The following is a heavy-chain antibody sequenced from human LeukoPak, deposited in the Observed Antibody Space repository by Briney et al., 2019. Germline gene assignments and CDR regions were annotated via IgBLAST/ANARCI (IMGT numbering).Heavy chain of an antibody. CDR3: ARDKAAGIAAAGNFDY. CDR1: GGSISSYY. V-gene: IGHV4-4*07. CDR2: IYTSGST. Sequence: SETLSLTCTVSGGSISSYYWSWIRQPAGKGLEWIGHIYTSGSTNYNPSLKSRVTMSVDTSKNQFSLKLSSVTAADTAVYYWARDKAAGIAAAGNFDYWGQGTLVTVSS. J-gene: IGHJ4*02. D-gene: IGHD6-13*01.